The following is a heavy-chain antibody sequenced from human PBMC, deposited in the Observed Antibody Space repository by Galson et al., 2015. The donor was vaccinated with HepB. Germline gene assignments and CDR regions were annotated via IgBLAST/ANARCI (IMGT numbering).Heavy chain of an antibody. CDR2: IYPGDTDT. Sequence: QSGAEVKKPGESLRISFTGSGYTFSNYWIAWVRQMPGKGLEWMGVIYPGDTDTRYSPPFRGQVTISADKAISTAYLQWSSLRASDTAITYCTTGLSTETNALEIWAKGQWAPNLQ. J-gene: IGHJ3*02. V-gene: IGHV5-51*01. CDR1: GYTFSNYW. CDR3: TTGLSTETNALEI. D-gene: IGHD3-16*02.